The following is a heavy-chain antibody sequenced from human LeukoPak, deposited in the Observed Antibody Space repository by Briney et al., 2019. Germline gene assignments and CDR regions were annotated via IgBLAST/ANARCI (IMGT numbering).Heavy chain of an antibody. D-gene: IGHD6-6*01. CDR2: INPNSGGT. J-gene: IGHJ4*02. V-gene: IGHV1-2*02. Sequence: ASVKVSCKASGYTFTGYYMHWVRQPPGQGLERMGWINPNSGGTNYAQKFQGRVTMTRDTSISTAYMELSRLRSDDTAVYYCARERYSSSCREFDYWGQGTLVTVSS. CDR1: GYTFTGYY. CDR3: ARERYSSSCREFDY.